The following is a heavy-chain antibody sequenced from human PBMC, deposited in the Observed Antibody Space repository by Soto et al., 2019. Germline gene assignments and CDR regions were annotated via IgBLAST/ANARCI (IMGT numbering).Heavy chain of an antibody. Sequence: GGSLRLSCAASGFTFSNAWMSWVRQAPGKGLEWVGRIKSKTDGGTTDYAAPVKGRFTISRDDSKNTLYLQMNSLKTEDTAVYYCTTGAPTQTGGYWFDPWGQGTLVTVSS. CDR1: GFTFSNAW. V-gene: IGHV3-15*01. D-gene: IGHD3-10*01. CDR2: IKSKTDGGTT. J-gene: IGHJ5*02. CDR3: TTGAPTQTGGYWFDP.